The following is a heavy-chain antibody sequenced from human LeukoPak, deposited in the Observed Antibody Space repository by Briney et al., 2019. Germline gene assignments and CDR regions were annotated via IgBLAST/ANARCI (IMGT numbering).Heavy chain of an antibody. CDR1: GFTFSSYS. Sequence: PGGSLRLSCAASGFTFSSYSMNWVRQAPGKGLEWVSSISSSSSYIYYADSVKGRFTISRDNAKNSLYLQMNSLRAEDTAVYYCARGTAMVFHYFDYWGQGTLVTVSS. J-gene: IGHJ4*02. V-gene: IGHV3-21*01. CDR3: ARGTAMVFHYFDY. D-gene: IGHD5-18*01. CDR2: ISSSSSYI.